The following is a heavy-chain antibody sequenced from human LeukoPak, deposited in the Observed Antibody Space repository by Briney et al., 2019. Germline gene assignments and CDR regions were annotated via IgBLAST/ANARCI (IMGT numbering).Heavy chain of an antibody. CDR1: GGSFSGYY. J-gene: IGHJ4*02. D-gene: IGHD3-10*01. V-gene: IGHV4-34*01. CDR2: IHYSGRT. Sequence: SETLSLTCAVYGGSFSGYYWAWIRQPPGKGLEWIASIHYSGRTNYSPTLQSRVTISVDMSQNHFSLKVNSATAADTAIYYCATHRTNNYGSGQPFDFWGQGTLVTVSS. CDR3: ATHRTNNYGSGQPFDF.